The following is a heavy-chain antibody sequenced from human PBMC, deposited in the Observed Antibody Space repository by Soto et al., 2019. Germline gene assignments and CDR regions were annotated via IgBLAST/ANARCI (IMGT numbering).Heavy chain of an antibody. CDR2: ISYDGSNK. J-gene: IGHJ4*02. Sequence: PGGSLRLSCAASGFSFSSYGMHWVRQAPGKGLEWVAVISYDGSNKYYADAVKGRFTISRDNSKSTLYLQMDSLRAEDTALYYCAKAVEYSSGRLYYFDYWGQGTLVTVSS. V-gene: IGHV3-30*18. D-gene: IGHD6-19*01. CDR1: GFSFSSYG. CDR3: AKAVEYSSGRLYYFDY.